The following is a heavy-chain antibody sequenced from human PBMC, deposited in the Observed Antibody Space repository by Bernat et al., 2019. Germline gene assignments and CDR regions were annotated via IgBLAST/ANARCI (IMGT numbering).Heavy chain of an antibody. CDR2: ISGSGGST. CDR1: GFTFSSYA. V-gene: IGHV3-23*01. Sequence: EVQLLESGGGLVQPGGSLRLSCAASGFTFSSYAMSWVRQAPGKGLEWVSAISGSGGSTYYADSVKGRFTISRDNSKNTLYLQMNSLRAEDTAVYYCAKGVVQGVINPLGGYYMDVWGKGTTVTVSS. D-gene: IGHD3-10*01. J-gene: IGHJ6*03. CDR3: AKGVVQGVINPLGGYYMDV.